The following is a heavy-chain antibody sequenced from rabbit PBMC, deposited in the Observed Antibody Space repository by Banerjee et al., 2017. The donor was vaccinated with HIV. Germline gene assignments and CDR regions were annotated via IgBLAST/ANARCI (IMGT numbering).Heavy chain of an antibody. J-gene: IGHJ4*01. V-gene: IGHV1S45*01. CDR2: IYTGSGGT. CDR1: GFDLSSYYY. CDR3: ARVPGSYGYAFNL. Sequence: QEQLVESGGGLVQPEGSLTLTCKASGFDLSSYYYMCWVRQAPGKGLEWIGCIYTGSGGTYYASWAKGRFTISKTSSTTVTLQMTSLTAADTATYFCARVPGSYGYAFNLWGPGTLVTVS. D-gene: IGHD6-1*01.